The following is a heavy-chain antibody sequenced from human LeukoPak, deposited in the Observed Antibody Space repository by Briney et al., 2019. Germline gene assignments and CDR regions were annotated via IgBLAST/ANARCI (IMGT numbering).Heavy chain of an antibody. D-gene: IGHD6-13*01. CDR1: GGSISGSSYY. CDR2: IYYSVRT. V-gene: IGHV4-39*07. Sequence: SETLSLSCTVSGGSISGSSYYWGWVRQPPGKGLEWIGRIYYSVRTSYNPPLTSLVTISVDTSKNQFSLKLRSVTATDTAVYYCARHAAAGLYYYYYIDVWGKGTTVTISS. CDR3: ARHAAAGLYYYYYIDV. J-gene: IGHJ6*03.